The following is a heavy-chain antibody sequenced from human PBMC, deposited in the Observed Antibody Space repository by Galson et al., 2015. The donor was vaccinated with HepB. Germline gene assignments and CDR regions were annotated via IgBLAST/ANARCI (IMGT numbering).Heavy chain of an antibody. Sequence: TLRLSCAASGFTFTNYEMNWVRQAPGKGLEWVSYISSSGNTIYYADSVKGRFTISRDNTKNSLYLQMDSLRAEDTAVYYCATDRSYYYGSGSYYRFDYWGQGTLVTVSS. CDR1: GFTFTNYE. CDR2: ISSSGNTI. J-gene: IGHJ4*02. CDR3: ATDRSYYYGSGSYYRFDY. V-gene: IGHV3-48*03. D-gene: IGHD3-10*01.